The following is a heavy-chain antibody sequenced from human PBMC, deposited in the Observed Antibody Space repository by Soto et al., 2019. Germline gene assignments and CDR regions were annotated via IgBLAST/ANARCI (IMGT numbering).Heavy chain of an antibody. D-gene: IGHD5-18*01. CDR1: GYTFTSYA. J-gene: IGHJ6*02. Sequence: ASVKVPCKASGYTFTSYAMNWVRQAPGQGLEWMGWINTNTGNPTYAQGFTGRFVFSLDTSVSTAYLQICSLKAEDTAVYYCARDLRGYSYGWGYYYYYGMDVWGQGTTVTVSS. V-gene: IGHV7-4-1*01. CDR2: INTNTGNP. CDR3: ARDLRGYSYGWGYYYYYGMDV.